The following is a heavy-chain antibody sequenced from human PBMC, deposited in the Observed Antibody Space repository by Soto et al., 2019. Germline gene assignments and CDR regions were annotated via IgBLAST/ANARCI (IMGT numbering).Heavy chain of an antibody. CDR2: IYWDDDK. CDR1: GFSLSTSGVG. V-gene: IGHV2-5*02. D-gene: IGHD3-22*01. Sequence: QITLKESGPTLVKPTQTLTLTCTFSGFSLSTSGVGVGWIRQPPGKALEWLALIYWDDDKRYSPSLKSRLTITKATSKNQVVLTMTNMDPVDTATYYCAHAYYDSSGYYYLFDYWGQGTLVTVSS. J-gene: IGHJ4*02. CDR3: AHAYYDSSGYYYLFDY.